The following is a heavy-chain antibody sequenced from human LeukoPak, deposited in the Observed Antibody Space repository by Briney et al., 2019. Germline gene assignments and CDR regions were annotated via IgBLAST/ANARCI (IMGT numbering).Heavy chain of an antibody. Sequence: PSQTLSLTCAVSGGSISSGGYSWSWIRQPPGKGLEWIGEINHSGSTNYNPSLKSRVTISVDTSKNQFSLKLSSVTAADTAVYYCARAHPLIGSTSCSYFDYWGQGTLVTVSS. D-gene: IGHD2-2*01. CDR3: ARAHPLIGSTSCSYFDY. J-gene: IGHJ4*02. CDR1: GGSISSGGYS. CDR2: INHSGST. V-gene: IGHV4-30-2*01.